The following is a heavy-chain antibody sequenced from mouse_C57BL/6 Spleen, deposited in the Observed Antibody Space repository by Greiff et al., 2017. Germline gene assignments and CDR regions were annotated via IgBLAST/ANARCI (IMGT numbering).Heavy chain of an antibody. CDR3: AMNDGYTRRWFAY. CDR2: INPSSGYT. CDR1: GYTFTSYT. Sequence: VQLQQSGAELARPGASVKMSCKASGYTFTSYTMHWVKQRPGQGLEWIGYINPSSGYTKYNQKFKDKATLTADKSSSTAYMQLSSLTSEDSAVYYCAMNDGYTRRWFAYWGQGTLVTVSA. D-gene: IGHD2-3*01. J-gene: IGHJ3*01. V-gene: IGHV1-4*01.